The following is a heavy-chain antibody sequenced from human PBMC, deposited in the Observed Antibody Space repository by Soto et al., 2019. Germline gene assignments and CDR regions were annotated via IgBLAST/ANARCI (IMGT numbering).Heavy chain of an antibody. D-gene: IGHD3-3*01. Sequence: EVQLVESGGGLVHPGRSLRLSCVASGFTFDDHVMQWVRQLPGKGLEWVGHISWDGYSIGYGGSVRGRFTISRDNAKNALYLQMNTLRPEDTALYYCARSWSGSTSGRVDVWGQGTTVTVSS. J-gene: IGHJ6*02. CDR1: GFTFDDHV. CDR3: ARSWSGSTSGRVDV. V-gene: IGHV3-9*01. CDR2: ISWDGYSI.